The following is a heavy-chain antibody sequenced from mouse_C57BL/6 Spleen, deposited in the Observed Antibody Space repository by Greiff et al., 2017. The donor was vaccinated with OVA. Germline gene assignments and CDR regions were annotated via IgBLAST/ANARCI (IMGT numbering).Heavy chain of an antibody. D-gene: IGHD2-5*01. CDR3: ARGRGDSNYDAMDY. CDR2: IYPRDGST. V-gene: IGHV1-85*01. Sequence: QVQLQQSGPELVKPGASVKLSCKASGYTFTSYDINWVKQRPGQGLEWIGWIYPRDGSTKYNEKFKGKATLTVDTSSSTAYMELHSLTSEDSAVYFCARGRGDSNYDAMDYWGQGTSVTVSS. CDR1: GYTFTSYD. J-gene: IGHJ4*01.